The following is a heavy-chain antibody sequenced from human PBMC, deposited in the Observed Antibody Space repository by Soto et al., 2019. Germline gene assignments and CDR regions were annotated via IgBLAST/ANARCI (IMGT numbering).Heavy chain of an antibody. CDR1: GFTFSSYW. CDR3: ARKGAIDY. J-gene: IGHJ4*02. Sequence: WGSLRLSCAAYGFTFSSYWITWVRQAPGKGLEWVANIKEDGSEKYYVDSVKGRFTISRDNAKNSLYLQMNSLRAENMAVYYCARKGAIDYWAQGTLVTISS. CDR2: IKEDGSEK. V-gene: IGHV3-7*05.